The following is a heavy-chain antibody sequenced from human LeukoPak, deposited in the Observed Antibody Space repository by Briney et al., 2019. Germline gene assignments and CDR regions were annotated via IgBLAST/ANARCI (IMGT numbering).Heavy chain of an antibody. Sequence: SETLSLTCTVSVDSMSRSTYSWAWIRPPPGKGLEWIGSVYYGRSPYFNPSLESRATISVDTSKNHFSLKMSSVTAADTAVYYCARSSGTGTFSYWGQGTLVTVSS. CDR2: VYYGRSP. J-gene: IGHJ4*02. CDR1: VDSMSRSTYS. CDR3: ARSSGTGTFSY. V-gene: IGHV4-39*02. D-gene: IGHD6-25*01.